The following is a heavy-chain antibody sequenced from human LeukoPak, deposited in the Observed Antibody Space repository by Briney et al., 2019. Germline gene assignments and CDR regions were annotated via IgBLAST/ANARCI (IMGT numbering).Heavy chain of an antibody. CDR1: GFTLSIYS. V-gene: IGHV3-21*01. J-gene: IGHJ4*02. Sequence: TGGSLRLSCAASGFTLSIYSMNWVRQAPGKGLEWVSSISSSSYIYYADSVKGRFTISRDNAKNSLYLQMNSLRAEDTAVYYCARAYCTNGVCYRVFPGYWGQGTLVTVSS. D-gene: IGHD2-8*01. CDR2: ISSSSYI. CDR3: ARAYCTNGVCYRVFPGY.